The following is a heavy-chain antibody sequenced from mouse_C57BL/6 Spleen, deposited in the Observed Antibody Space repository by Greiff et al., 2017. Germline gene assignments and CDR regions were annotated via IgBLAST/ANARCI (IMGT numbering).Heavy chain of an antibody. CDR2: IYPRSGNT. J-gene: IGHJ3*01. CDR1: GYTFTSYG. Sequence: QVQLQQSGAELARPGASVKLSCKASGYTFTSYGISWVKQRTGQGLEWIGEIYPRSGNTYYNEKFKGKATLTADKSSSTAYMELRSLTSEDSAVYFCARYGFHYYGSNPAWFAYWGQGTLVTVSA. V-gene: IGHV1-81*01. CDR3: ARYGFHYYGSNPAWFAY. D-gene: IGHD1-1*01.